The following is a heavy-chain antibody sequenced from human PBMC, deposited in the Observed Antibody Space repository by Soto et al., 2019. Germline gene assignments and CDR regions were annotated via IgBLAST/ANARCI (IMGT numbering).Heavy chain of an antibody. J-gene: IGHJ4*02. CDR1: GYSFTSNW. Sequence: PGESLKISCQGSGYSFTSNWIGWVRQMPGKGLEWMGIINPADSDIKYSPSFQGQVTISADKSIGTAYLQWSSLKASDTAMYYCARHQRDDASRKIDCWGQGTPVTVS. CDR2: INPADSDI. V-gene: IGHV5-51*01. CDR3: ARHQRDDASRKIDC. D-gene: IGHD3-16*01.